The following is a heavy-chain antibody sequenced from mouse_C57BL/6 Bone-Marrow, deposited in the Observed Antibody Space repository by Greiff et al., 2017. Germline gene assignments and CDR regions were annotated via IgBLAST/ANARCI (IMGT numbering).Heavy chain of an antibody. CDR2: RLPSIGRT. CDR3: ARGHDYHYAMDY. Sequence: QVQLQQSGSELRSPGSSVKLSCKDFDSEVFPIAYMSWVRQKPGHGFEWIGGRLPSIGRTIYGEKFEDKATLDADTLSNTAYLELNSLTSEDSAIYYCARGHDYHYAMDYWGQGTSVTVSS. V-gene: IGHV15-2*01. D-gene: IGHD2-4*01. CDR1: DSEVFPIAY. J-gene: IGHJ4*01.